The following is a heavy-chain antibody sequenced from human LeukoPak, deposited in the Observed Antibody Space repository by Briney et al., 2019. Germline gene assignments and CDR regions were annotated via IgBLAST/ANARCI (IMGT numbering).Heavy chain of an antibody. CDR1: GFTFSSYE. J-gene: IGHJ5*02. V-gene: IGHV3-48*03. CDR2: ISSSGDTI. CDR3: ARLDYGDSAGFDP. D-gene: IGHD4-17*01. Sequence: GGSLRLSCAASGFTFSSYEMNWVRQAPGKGLEWVSYISSSGDTIYYADSVNGRFTISRDSAKNSLYLQMNSLRAEDTAVYYCARLDYGDSAGFDPWGQGTLVTVSS.